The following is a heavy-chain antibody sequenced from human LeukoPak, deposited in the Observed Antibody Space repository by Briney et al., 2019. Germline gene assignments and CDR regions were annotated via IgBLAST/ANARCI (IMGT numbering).Heavy chain of an antibody. J-gene: IGHJ4*02. CDR3: ARVPPGSYSGFDY. Sequence: PGGSLRLSCAASGFTFSSYSMNWVRQAPGKGLEWVSSISSSSSYIYYADSVKGRFTISRDNSKNTLYLQMNSLRAEDTAVYYCARVPPGSYSGFDYWGQGTLVTVSS. CDR2: ISSSSSYI. CDR1: GFTFSSYS. D-gene: IGHD3-10*01. V-gene: IGHV3-21*01.